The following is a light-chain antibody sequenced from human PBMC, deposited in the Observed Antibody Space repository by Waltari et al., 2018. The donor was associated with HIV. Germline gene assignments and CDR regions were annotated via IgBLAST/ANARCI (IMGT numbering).Light chain of an antibody. Sequence: SFELTQAPSVSVSPGQTARITCSGDALAKQYSYWYQQKPGQAPVVVIYKDPERPSGIPERFSGSSSGTTVTLTIRGVQAEDEADYFCQSADTSGTRVFGPGTKVTVL. J-gene: IGLJ1*01. CDR3: QSADTSGTRV. V-gene: IGLV3-25*03. CDR2: KDP. CDR1: ALAKQY.